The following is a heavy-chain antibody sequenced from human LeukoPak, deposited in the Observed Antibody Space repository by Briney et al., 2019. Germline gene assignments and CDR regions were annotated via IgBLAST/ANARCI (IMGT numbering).Heavy chain of an antibody. CDR2: ISYDGSNK. Sequence: GGSLRLSCAASGFTFSSYAMDWVRQAPGKGLEWVAVISYDGSNKYYADSVKGRFTISRDNSKNTLYLQMNSLRAEDTAVYYCARRAGAYSHPYDYWGQGTLVTVSS. D-gene: IGHD4/OR15-4a*01. CDR1: GFTFSSYA. J-gene: IGHJ4*02. CDR3: ARRAGAYSHPYDY. V-gene: IGHV3-30*14.